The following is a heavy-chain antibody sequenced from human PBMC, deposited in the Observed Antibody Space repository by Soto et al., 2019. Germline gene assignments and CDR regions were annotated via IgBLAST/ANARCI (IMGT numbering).Heavy chain of an antibody. CDR2: ISGSGGST. D-gene: IGHD3-22*01. Sequence: PVGSLRLSCAASGFTFSSYAMSWVRQAPGKGLEWVSAISGSGGSTYYADSVKGRFTISRDNSKNTLYLQMNSLRAEDTAVYYCAKDVPYYYDRRGDSDIWGPGTMVTVSS. CDR3: AKDVPYYYDRRGDSDI. J-gene: IGHJ3*02. V-gene: IGHV3-23*01. CDR1: GFTFSSYA.